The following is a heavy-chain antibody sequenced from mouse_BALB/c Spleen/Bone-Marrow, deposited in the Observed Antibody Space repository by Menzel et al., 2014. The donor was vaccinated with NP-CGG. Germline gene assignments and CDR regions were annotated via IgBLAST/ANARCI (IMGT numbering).Heavy chain of an antibody. CDR3: ARRTLAMDY. CDR2: IDPSNSET. V-gene: IGHV1-59*01. CDR1: GYTFPIYW. J-gene: IGHJ4*01. Sequence: QVQLKESGPELVRPGTSVKMSCKSSGYTFPIYWLHLVKQRPGQVLAWIGMIDPSNSETRLNQKFKDKATLNVDKFSNTAYMQFSSLTSEDSAVYDCARRTLAMDYWGQGTSVTGSS.